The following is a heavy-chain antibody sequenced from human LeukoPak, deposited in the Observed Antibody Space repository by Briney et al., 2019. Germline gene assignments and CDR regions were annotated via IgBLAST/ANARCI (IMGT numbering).Heavy chain of an antibody. Sequence: GGSLRLSCAASGFTFSSFEMNWVRQAPGKGLEWVSYITSSGSTTHYADSVKGRFTISRDNAKNSLYLQMNSLRAEDTAVYYCARDGYNSHFDYWGQGTLVTVSS. V-gene: IGHV3-48*03. J-gene: IGHJ4*02. CDR2: ITSSGSTT. D-gene: IGHD5-24*01. CDR1: GFTFSSFE. CDR3: ARDGYNSHFDY.